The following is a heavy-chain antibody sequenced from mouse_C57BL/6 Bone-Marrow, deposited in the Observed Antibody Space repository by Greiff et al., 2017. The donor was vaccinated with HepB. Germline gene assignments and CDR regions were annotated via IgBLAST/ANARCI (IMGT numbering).Heavy chain of an antibody. Sequence: EVQLLESGPGLVKPSQSLSLTCSVTGYSITSGYYWNWIRQFPGNKLEWMGYISYDGSNNYNPSLKNRISITRDTSKNQFFLKLNSVTTEDTATYYCARKRIYDGYLDYWGQGTTLTVSS. D-gene: IGHD2-3*01. J-gene: IGHJ2*01. CDR3: ARKRIYDGYLDY. CDR2: ISYDGSN. V-gene: IGHV3-6*01. CDR1: GYSITSGYY.